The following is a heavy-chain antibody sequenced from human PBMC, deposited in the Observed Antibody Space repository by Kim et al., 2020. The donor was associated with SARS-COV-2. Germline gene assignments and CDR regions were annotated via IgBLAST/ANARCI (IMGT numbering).Heavy chain of an antibody. CDR3: APLVAYGTDY. D-gene: IGHD2-15*01. J-gene: IGHJ4*02. V-gene: IGHV4-34*01. CDR2: INHSGST. Sequence: SETLSITCAVYGGSCSGYFWNWIRQPPGKGMEGRGEINHSGSTNYNPSLKRRGTISVDTSKNQFSLKLSSVTAADTAVYYCAPLVAYGTDYWGQGTLVTVSS. CDR1: GGSCSGYF.